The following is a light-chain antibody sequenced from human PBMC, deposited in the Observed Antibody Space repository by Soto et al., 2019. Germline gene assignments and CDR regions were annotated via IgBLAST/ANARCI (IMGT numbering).Light chain of an antibody. CDR1: SSDVGGYNF. V-gene: IGLV2-14*01. J-gene: IGLJ2*01. Sequence: QSALTQPASVSGSPGQSITISCTGTSSDVGGYNFVSWYQQYPVKAPKLMIYEVTNRPSGVSNRFSGSKSGNTASLTISGLQAEDEAYYYCSSSTNSSTLVLGGGTKLTVL. CDR3: SSSTNSSTLV. CDR2: EVT.